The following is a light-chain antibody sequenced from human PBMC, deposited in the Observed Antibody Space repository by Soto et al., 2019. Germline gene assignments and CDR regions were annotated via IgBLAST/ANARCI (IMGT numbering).Light chain of an antibody. CDR2: GAS. CDR3: QQYGSSPQT. J-gene: IGKJ1*01. CDR1: QSVSSSY. V-gene: IGKV3-20*01. Sequence: EIVLTRSPGTLSLSPGERATLSCRAGQSVSSSYLAWYQQKPGQAPRLLIYGASSRATGIPDRFSGSGSGTDFTLTISRLEPEDFAVYYCQQYGSSPQTFGQGTKVDIK.